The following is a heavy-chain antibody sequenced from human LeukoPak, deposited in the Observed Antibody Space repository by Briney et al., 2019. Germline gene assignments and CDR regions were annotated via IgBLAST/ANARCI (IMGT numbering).Heavy chain of an antibody. CDR3: ARAPGDSSGYPTKFDY. D-gene: IGHD3-22*01. CDR1: GFTFGSYW. J-gene: IGHJ4*02. V-gene: IGHV3-53*01. CDR2: IYSDGTT. Sequence: GGSLRLSCAASGFTFGSYWMIWVRQAPGEGLEWVSVIYSDGTTNYADSVKGRFTISRDNSKNTLYLQMNSLRAEDTAVYYCARAPGDSSGYPTKFDYWGQGTLVTVSS.